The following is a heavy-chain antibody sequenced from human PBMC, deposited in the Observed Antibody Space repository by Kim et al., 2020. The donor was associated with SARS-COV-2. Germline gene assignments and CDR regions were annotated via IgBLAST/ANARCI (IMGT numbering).Heavy chain of an antibody. CDR3: TTDYERIGGLCDGETCYPASL. D-gene: IGHD2-21*01. CDR1: GFTFTKVW. CDR2: IRSKVDGGTA. V-gene: IGHV3-15*01. Sequence: GGSLRLSCAATGFTFTKVWLSWARQAPGTGLEWVGRIRSKVDGGTADYAAPVKGRFTISRDDSRNTLNLQMNGLRAEDTAFYHCTTDYERIGGLCDGETCYPASLWGQGTRVTISS. J-gene: IGHJ4*02.